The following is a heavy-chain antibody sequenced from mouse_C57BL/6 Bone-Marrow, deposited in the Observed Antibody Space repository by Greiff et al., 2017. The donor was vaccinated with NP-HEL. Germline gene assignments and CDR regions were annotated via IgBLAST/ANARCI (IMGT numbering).Heavy chain of an antibody. Sequence: VQLQQSGAELVMPGASVKLSCKASGYTFTSYWMHWVKQRPGQGLEWIGELDPSDRYTNYTQKFKGKSTLTVDKSSSTAYMQLSSLTSEDSAVYYCAREGDYYGSSLDYWGQGTTLTVSS. CDR1: GYTFTSYW. CDR3: AREGDYYGSSLDY. CDR2: LDPSDRYT. J-gene: IGHJ2*01. V-gene: IGHV1-69*01. D-gene: IGHD1-1*01.